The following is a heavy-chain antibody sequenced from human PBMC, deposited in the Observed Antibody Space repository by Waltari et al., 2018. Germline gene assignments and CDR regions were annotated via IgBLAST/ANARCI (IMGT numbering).Heavy chain of an antibody. J-gene: IGHJ6*02. CDR1: GFNFNDYA. D-gene: IGHD3-16*02. V-gene: IGHV3-21*01. CDR3: ARTYCDTDCYTLYGMDV. CDR2: IRSRSSYR. Sequence: EVQLVESGGGLVKPGGSLRLSCVVSGFNFNDYAMNWVRQAPGDGMWWFSCIRSRSSYRYYADLVKWRVTISRDNAKNSLYRQMNSLRAEDTAVYFCARTYCDTDCYTLYGMDVWGQGTTVTVSS.